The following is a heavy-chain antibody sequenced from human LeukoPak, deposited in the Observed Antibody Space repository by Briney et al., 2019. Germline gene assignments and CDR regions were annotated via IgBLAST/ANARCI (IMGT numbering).Heavy chain of an antibody. D-gene: IGHD5-18*01. Sequence: GGSLRLSCAASGFTVSSNYMSWVRQAPGKGLEWVSVISSGGSTYYADSVKGRFTISRDNSKNTLYLQMNSLRAEDTAVYYCARDGGYSYEIYYFDYWGQGTLVTVSS. CDR2: ISSGGST. CDR1: GFTVSSNY. CDR3: ARDGGYSYEIYYFDY. V-gene: IGHV3-66*01. J-gene: IGHJ4*02.